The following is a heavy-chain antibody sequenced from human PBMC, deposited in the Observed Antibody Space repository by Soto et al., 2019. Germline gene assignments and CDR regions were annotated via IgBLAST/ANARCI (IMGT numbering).Heavy chain of an antibody. J-gene: IGHJ3*01. CDR2: TYKSNT. V-gene: IGHV1-18*01. CDR3: ARGPTVGDF. CDR1: GYSFTSYG. D-gene: IGHD3-16*01. Sequence: QVQLVQSGAEVRKPGASVKVSCKAAGYSFTSYGITWVRQAPGQGLEWMGGTYKSNTNYALKVQGRVTMTTDTSTSTAYMELRSLTSDDTAVYYCARGPTVGDFWGQGTLVTVSS.